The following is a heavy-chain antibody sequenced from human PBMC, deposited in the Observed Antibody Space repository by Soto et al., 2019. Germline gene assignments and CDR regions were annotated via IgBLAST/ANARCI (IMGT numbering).Heavy chain of an antibody. J-gene: IGHJ4*02. D-gene: IGHD5-12*01. CDR1: GGGNLRDYR. CDR2: IIPKLGSA. CDR3: ARGVERYNFGAVY. V-gene: IGHV1-69*01. Sequence: QVQLVQSGAEVKEPGSSVKVSCKASGGGNLRDYRTTWVRRAPGQGLEWMGGIIPKLGSANYAQTFQGRVTITADESTNSVYMELRSLRSDDTAVYYCARGVERYNFGAVYWGQGTPVTVSS.